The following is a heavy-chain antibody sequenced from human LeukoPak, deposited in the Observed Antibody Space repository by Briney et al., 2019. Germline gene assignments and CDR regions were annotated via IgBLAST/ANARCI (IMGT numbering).Heavy chain of an antibody. J-gene: IGHJ4*02. CDR1: GFTFSSYW. CDR3: ARALGSSSDY. D-gene: IGHD1-26*01. V-gene: IGHV3-74*01. CDR2: INSDGSST. Sequence: GGSLRLSCAASGFTFSSYWMHWVRQAPGEGLVWVSRINSDGSSTSYADSVKGRFTISRDNAKNTLYLQMNSLRAEDTAVYYCARALGSSSDYWGQGTLVTVSS.